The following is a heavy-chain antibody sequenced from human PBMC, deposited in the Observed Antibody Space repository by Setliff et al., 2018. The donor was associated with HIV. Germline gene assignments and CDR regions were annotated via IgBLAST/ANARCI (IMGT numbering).Heavy chain of an antibody. CDR2: IDWDDDK. D-gene: IGHD6-6*01. V-gene: IGHV2-70*11. J-gene: IGHJ4*02. CDR1: GFSLSIRGMC. Sequence: KSGPTLVNPTQTLTLTCTFSGFSLSIRGMCVSWIRQPPGKALEWLARIDWDDDKYYSTSLKTRLTIPKDTSKNQVVLTMTNMGPVDTATYYCARASGAYSNSFYFDYWGQGALVTVSS. CDR3: ARASGAYSNSFYFDY.